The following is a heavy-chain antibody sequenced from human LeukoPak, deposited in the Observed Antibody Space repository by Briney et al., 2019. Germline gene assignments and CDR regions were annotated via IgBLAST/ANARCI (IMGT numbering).Heavy chain of an antibody. CDR1: GGTFSSYA. J-gene: IGHJ4*02. D-gene: IGHD3-10*01. Sequence: SVKVSCKASGGTFSSYAISWVRQAPGQGLEWMGRIIPIFGTANYAQKFQGRVTITTDESTSTAYMELSSLRSEDTAVYYCARAPNHYGSGSYYLPPFDYWGQGTLVTVSS. CDR2: IIPIFGTA. CDR3: ARAPNHYGSGSYYLPPFDY. V-gene: IGHV1-69*05.